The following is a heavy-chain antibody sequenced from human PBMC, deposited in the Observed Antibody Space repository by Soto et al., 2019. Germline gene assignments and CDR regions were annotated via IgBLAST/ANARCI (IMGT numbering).Heavy chain of an antibody. CDR2: IGTLSDT. V-gene: IGHV3-13*01. J-gene: IGHJ5*02. CDR1: GFAFSSFD. Sequence: WXLRLSCAVSGFAFSSFDIHWVRQSPGKGLEWVSGIGTLSDTFYAASVQGRFTISRQNAKNSVYLQMNSLRAGDTAFYYCARGRSFSYDSTPPPMFDPWGQGTLVTVSS. D-gene: IGHD3-10*01. CDR3: ARGRSFSYDSTPPPMFDP.